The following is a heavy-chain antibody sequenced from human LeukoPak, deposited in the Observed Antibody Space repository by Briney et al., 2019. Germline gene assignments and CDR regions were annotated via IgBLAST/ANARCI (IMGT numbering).Heavy chain of an antibody. D-gene: IGHD1-20*01. CDR1: GFTFSNYM. J-gene: IGHJ4*02. V-gene: IGHV3-74*01. CDR2: IKSDGITI. CDR3: LRDLNWSLDQ. Sequence: GGSLRLSCVASGFTFSNYMMHWVRQAPGKGLVWVSRIKSDGITITYADSVKGRFTISRDNAKNTLYLQMNSLRAEDTAVYYCLRDLNWSLDQWGQGTLVTVSS.